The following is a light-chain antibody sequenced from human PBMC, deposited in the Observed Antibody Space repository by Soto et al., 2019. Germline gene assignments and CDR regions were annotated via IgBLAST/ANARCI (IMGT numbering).Light chain of an antibody. CDR3: QQYNNWPPVT. J-gene: IGKJ5*01. Sequence: EIVMTQSPATLSVSPGERATLSCRASQSVSSSLAWYQQKPGQAPRLLIYGASTRATGIPARFSGSGTGTEFTLTISSLQSEDFAVYYCQQYNNWPPVTFGPGTRLEIK. V-gene: IGKV3-15*01. CDR1: QSVSSS. CDR2: GAS.